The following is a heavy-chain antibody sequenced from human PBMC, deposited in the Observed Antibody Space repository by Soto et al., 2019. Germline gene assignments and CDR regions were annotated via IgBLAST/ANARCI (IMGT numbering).Heavy chain of an antibody. Sequence: QVQLVQSGAEVKKPGASVKVSCKASGDTFTDYYIHWVRQAPGQGLEWMGTVNPSGGHTTYAQHFMGRMTXPXXXSXGTLYMGLTSLTSEDTAVYYCVRGGHVVVVTAALGYWGQGTLVTVSS. V-gene: IGHV1-46*01. J-gene: IGHJ4*02. CDR2: VNPSGGHT. CDR1: GDTFTDYY. CDR3: VRGGHVVVVTAALGY. D-gene: IGHD2-21*02.